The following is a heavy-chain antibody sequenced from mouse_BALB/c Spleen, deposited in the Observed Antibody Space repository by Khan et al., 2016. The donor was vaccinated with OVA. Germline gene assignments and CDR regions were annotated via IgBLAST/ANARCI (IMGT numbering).Heavy chain of an antibody. D-gene: IGHD2-14*01. CDR2: IYPGSGNT. CDR1: GFTFADYY. CDR3: ARGGYDDNSLFDY. J-gene: IGHJ2*01. V-gene: IGHV1-84*02. Sequence: QVQLQQSGPELVKPGASVKISCKASGFTFADYYLNWVKQKPGQGLEWIGWIYPGSGNTKYNEKFMGKATLTVDTSSSTAYMQRSSQASEDTAVYFCARGGYDDNSLFDYWGQGTTLTVSS.